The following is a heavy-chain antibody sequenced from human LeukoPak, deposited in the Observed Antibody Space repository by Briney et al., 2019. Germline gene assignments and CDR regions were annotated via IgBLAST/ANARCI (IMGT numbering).Heavy chain of an antibody. CDR2: IYSGGST. Sequence: GGSLRLSCAAPGFTVSSNYMSWVRQAPGKGLEWVSVIYSGGSTYYADSVKGRFTISRDNSENTQSLQMNSLRAEDTAVYYCAKAVAGIFDPWGQGTLVTVSS. CDR3: AKAVAGIFDP. V-gene: IGHV3-66*01. CDR1: GFTVSSNY. D-gene: IGHD6-19*01. J-gene: IGHJ5*02.